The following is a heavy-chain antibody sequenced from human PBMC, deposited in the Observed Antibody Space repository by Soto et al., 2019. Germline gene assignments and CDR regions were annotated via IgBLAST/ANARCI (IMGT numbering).Heavy chain of an antibody. CDR2: ISGSGGST. J-gene: IGHJ6*02. Sequence: PGGSLRLSCAASGFTSSSYAMSWVRQAPGKGLEWVSAISGSGGSTYYADSVKGRFTISRDNSKNTLYLQMNSLRAEDTAVYYCAKRGGRLYYYYGMDVWGQGTTVTVSS. V-gene: IGHV3-23*01. D-gene: IGHD3-16*01. CDR1: GFTSSSYA. CDR3: AKRGGRLYYYYGMDV.